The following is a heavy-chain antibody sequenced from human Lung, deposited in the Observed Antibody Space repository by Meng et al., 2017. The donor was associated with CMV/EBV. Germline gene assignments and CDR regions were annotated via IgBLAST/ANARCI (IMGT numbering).Heavy chain of an antibody. V-gene: IGHV4-59*01. CDR3: ARDLGYCSSTSCYYYYGMDV. CDR2: IYYSGST. CDR1: GGSISSYY. D-gene: IGHD2-2*01. Sequence: SXTLSLXCTVSGGSISSYYWSWIRQPPGKGLEWIGYIYYSGSTNYNPSLKSRVTISVDTSKNQFSLKLSSVTAADTAVYYCARDLGYCSSTSCYYYYGMDVWGQGTXVTVSS. J-gene: IGHJ6*02.